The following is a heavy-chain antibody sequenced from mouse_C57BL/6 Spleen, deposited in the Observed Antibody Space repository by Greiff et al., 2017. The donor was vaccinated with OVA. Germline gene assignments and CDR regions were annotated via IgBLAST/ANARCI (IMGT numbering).Heavy chain of an antibody. J-gene: IGHJ4*01. D-gene: IGHD2-3*01. V-gene: IGHV1-26*01. CDR2: INPNNGGT. CDR1: GYTFTDYY. Sequence: EVQLQQSGPELVKPGASVKISCKASGYTFTDYYMNWVKQSHGKSLEWIGDINPNNGGTSYNQKFKGKATLTVDQSSSTAYMELRSLTSEDSAVYYCARRGFFDGDYGYYAMDYWGQGTSVTVSS. CDR3: ARRGFFDGDYGYYAMDY.